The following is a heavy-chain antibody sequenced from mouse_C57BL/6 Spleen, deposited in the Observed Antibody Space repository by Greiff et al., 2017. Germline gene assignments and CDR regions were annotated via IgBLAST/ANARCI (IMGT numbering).Heavy chain of an antibody. CDR3: ARGTQVVAPYAMDY. Sequence: QVQLQQPGAELMKPGASVKLSCKATGYTFTGYWIEWVKQRPGHGLAWIGEIVPGSGSPNSNEKFKGKATFTADPSSNTAYMPLSSLTTEDSAIYYWARGTQVVAPYAMDYWGQGTSVTVSS. D-gene: IGHD1-1*01. CDR2: IVPGSGSP. J-gene: IGHJ4*01. CDR1: GYTFTGYW. V-gene: IGHV1-9*01.